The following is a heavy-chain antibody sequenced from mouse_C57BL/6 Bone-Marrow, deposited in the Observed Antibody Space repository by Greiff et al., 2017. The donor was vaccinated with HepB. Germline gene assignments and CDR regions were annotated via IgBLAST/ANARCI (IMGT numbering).Heavy chain of an antibody. CDR2: IDPSDSYT. Sequence: VQLQQPGAELVRPGTSVKLSCKASGYTFTSYWLHWVKQRPGQGLEWIGVIDPSDSYTNYNQKFKGKATLTVDTSSSTAYMQLSSLTSGDSAVYYCARKRGLWLRRPYYFDYWGQGTTLTVSS. CDR3: ARKRGLWLRRPYYFDY. D-gene: IGHD2-2*01. V-gene: IGHV1-59*01. CDR1: GYTFTSYW. J-gene: IGHJ2*01.